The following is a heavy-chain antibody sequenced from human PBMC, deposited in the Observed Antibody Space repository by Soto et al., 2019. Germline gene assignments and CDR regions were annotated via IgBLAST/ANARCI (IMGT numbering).Heavy chain of an antibody. V-gene: IGHV1-69*01. J-gene: IGHJ4*02. CDR2: IIPIFGTA. D-gene: IGHD3-22*01. CDR3: ARGWGYDSTDYYYAY. Sequence: QVQLVQSGAEVRKPGSSVRVSCKASGGSFNRHTISWVRQAPGQGLEWMGGIIPIFGTANHAQKFQGRVTIIADESTSTVYMELSNLRSDDTAIYYCARGWGYDSTDYYYAYWGQGTLVIGSS. CDR1: GGSFNRHT.